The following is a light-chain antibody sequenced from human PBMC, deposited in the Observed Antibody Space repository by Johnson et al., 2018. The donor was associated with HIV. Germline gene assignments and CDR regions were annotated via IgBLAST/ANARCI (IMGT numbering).Light chain of an antibody. CDR2: DNN. V-gene: IGLV1-51*01. Sequence: QSVLTQPPSVSAAPGQKVTISCSGSSSNIGNNYVSWYQQLPGTAPKLLIYDNNKRPSGIPDRSSGSNSGTSATLGITGLLTGDEADYYCGTWDSSLSAFYVFGTGTKVTVL. CDR1: SSNIGNNY. J-gene: IGLJ1*01. CDR3: GTWDSSLSAFYV.